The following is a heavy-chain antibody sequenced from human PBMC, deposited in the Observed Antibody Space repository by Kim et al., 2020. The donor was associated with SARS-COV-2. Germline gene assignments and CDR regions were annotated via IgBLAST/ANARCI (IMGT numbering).Heavy chain of an antibody. CDR2: IKSETDGGTA. V-gene: IGHV3-15*01. J-gene: IGHJ4*02. Sequence: GGSLRLSCAVSGIPFSNAWFNWVRQSPGKGLEWVGRIKSETDGGTADLAAPVKGRFAIARDDSKNTLYLLMNNVKTDDSAVYYCTTVSMRWGQGTPVNVS. CDR3: TTVSMR. CDR1: GIPFSNAW. D-gene: IGHD2-2*01.